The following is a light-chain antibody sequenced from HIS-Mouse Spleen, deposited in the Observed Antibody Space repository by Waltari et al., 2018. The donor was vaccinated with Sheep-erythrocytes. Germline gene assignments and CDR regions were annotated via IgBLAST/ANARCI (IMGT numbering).Light chain of an antibody. Sequence: SYELTQPPSVSVSPGQTASITCSGAKLGDKYACWYQQKPGQSLVLVIYQDSKRPSGLPERFSGSNSGNTATLTISGTQAMDEADYYCQAWDSSTVVFGGGTKLTVL. V-gene: IGLV3-1*01. CDR3: QAWDSSTVV. CDR1: KLGDKY. CDR2: QDS. J-gene: IGLJ2*01.